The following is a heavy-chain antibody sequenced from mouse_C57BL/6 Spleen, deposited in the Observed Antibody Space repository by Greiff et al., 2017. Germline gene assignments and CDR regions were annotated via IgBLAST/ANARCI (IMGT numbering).Heavy chain of an antibody. CDR3: ANYASYAMDY. CDR1: GYAFSSSW. D-gene: IGHD6-5*01. V-gene: IGHV1-82*01. Sequence: QVHVKQSGPELVKPGASVKISCKASGYAFSSSWMNWVKQRPGKGLEWIGRIYPGDGDTNYNGKFKGKATLTADKSSSTAYIQLSSLTSEDSAVYFCANYASYAMDYWGQGTSVTVSS. J-gene: IGHJ4*01. CDR2: IYPGDGDT.